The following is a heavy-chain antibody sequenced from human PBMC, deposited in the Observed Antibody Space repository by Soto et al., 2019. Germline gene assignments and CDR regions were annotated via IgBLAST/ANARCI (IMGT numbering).Heavy chain of an antibody. V-gene: IGHV3-33*06. CDR1: GFTFNKYG. Sequence: QVHLVESGGGVVQPGGSLRLSCAASGFTFNKYGIHWVRQAPGKGLEWVAVIWHDGSEKYYADSVKDRFTISRDNFKKMVYLQIKSLRVDDTATYYCAKDGDRTYCSDGNCAFFDSWGQGALVTVSS. D-gene: IGHD2-15*01. CDR3: AKDGDRTYCSDGNCAFFDS. CDR2: IWHDGSEK. J-gene: IGHJ4*02.